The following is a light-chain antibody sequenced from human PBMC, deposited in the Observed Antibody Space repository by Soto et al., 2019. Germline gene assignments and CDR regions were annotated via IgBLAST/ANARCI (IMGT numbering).Light chain of an antibody. V-gene: IGLV1-40*01. J-gene: IGLJ2*01. CDR2: GNS. CDR1: SSNIGGGYD. Sequence: VVKQPPSVSGAAGQRVTISCTGSSSNIGGGYDVHWYQQLPGTAPKLLMFGNSNRPPGVPDRFSGSKSGTSASASLAITGLQAEDEADYYCQSYDSSLSSWLFGGGTKVTVL. CDR3: QSYDSSLSSWL.